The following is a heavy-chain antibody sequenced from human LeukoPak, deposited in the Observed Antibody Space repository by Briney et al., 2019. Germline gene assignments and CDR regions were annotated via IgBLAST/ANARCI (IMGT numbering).Heavy chain of an antibody. J-gene: IGHJ4*02. CDR3: ARFPLTTVVTTGDY. CDR1: GYTFTGYY. V-gene: IGHV1-2*02. D-gene: IGHD4-23*01. Sequence: ASVKVSCKASGYTFTGYYMHWVRQSPGQGLEWMGWIDPNSGGTNYAQKFQGRVTMTRDTSISTAYMELNRLRSDDTAFYYCARFPLTTVVTTGDYWGQGTLVTVSS. CDR2: IDPNSGGT.